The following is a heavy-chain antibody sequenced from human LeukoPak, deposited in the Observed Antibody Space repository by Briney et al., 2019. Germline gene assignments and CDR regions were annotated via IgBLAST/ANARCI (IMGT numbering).Heavy chain of an antibody. V-gene: IGHV1-18*01. CDR3: ARVLEWELLGGWFDP. CDR2: ISAYNGNT. Sequence: AASVKASCKASGYTFTSYGISWVRQAPGQGLEWMGWISAYNGNTNYAQKLQGRVTMTTDTSTSTAYMELRSLRSDDTAVYYCARVLEWELLGGWFDPWGQGTLVTVSS. D-gene: IGHD1-26*01. J-gene: IGHJ5*02. CDR1: GYTFTSYG.